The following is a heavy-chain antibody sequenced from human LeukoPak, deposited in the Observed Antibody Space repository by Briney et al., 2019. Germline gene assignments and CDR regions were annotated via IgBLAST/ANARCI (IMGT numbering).Heavy chain of an antibody. CDR1: GGSFSGYY. D-gene: IGHD1-14*01. Sequence: PSETLSLTCAVCGGSFSGYYWSWIRQPPGKGLEWIGEINHSGSTNYNPSLKSRVTISVDTSKNQFSLKLSSVTAADTAVYYCARGRDPGHYYYYYMDVWGKGTTVTVSS. CDR3: ARGRDPGHYYYYYMDV. J-gene: IGHJ6*03. V-gene: IGHV4-34*01. CDR2: INHSGST.